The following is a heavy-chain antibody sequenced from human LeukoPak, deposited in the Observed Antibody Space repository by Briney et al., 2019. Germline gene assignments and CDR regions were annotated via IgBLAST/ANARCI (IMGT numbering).Heavy chain of an antibody. Sequence: PSQTLSLTCTVSGGFTISGGYYWSWIRHPPGKGLEWIGYIYYSGSTDYNPSLKSRAVISVDTSKNQFFLKLRSVTAADTAVYYCARELRDGYNEYYFDYWGQGAWSPSPQ. D-gene: IGHD5-24*01. CDR2: IYYSGST. J-gene: IGHJ4*02. CDR3: ARELRDGYNEYYFDY. CDR1: GGFTISGGYY. V-gene: IGHV4-30-4*01.